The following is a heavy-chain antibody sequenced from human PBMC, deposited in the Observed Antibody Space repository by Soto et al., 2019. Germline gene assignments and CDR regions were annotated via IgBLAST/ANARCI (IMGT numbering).Heavy chain of an antibody. CDR3: AREPLYSYGSGD. V-gene: IGHV1-69*01. J-gene: IGHJ4*02. D-gene: IGHD5-18*01. Sequence: QVQLVQSGAEVKKPGSSVKVSCKASGGTFSSYAISWVRQAPGQGLEWMGGIIPIFGTANYAQKFQGRVTITADESTSTAYMELSSLSYQDTAVYYCAREPLYSYGSGDWGQGTLVTVSS. CDR2: IIPIFGTA. CDR1: GGTFSSYA.